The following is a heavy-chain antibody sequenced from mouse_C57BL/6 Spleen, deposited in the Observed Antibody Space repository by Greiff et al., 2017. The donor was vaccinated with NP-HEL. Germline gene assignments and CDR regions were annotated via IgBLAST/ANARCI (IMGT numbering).Heavy chain of an antibody. CDR3: ARLDGYVDYFDY. J-gene: IGHJ2*01. CDR2: IYPGDGDT. V-gene: IGHV1-80*01. D-gene: IGHD2-2*01. Sequence: VQLQQSGAELVKPGASVKISCKASGYAFSSYWMNWVKQRPGKGLEWIGQIYPGDGDTNYNGKFKGKATLTADKSSSTAYMQLSSLTSEDSAVYFWARLDGYVDYFDYWGQGTTLTVSS. CDR1: GYAFSSYW.